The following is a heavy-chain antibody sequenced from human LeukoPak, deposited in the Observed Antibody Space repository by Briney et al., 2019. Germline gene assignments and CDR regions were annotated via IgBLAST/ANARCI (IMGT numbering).Heavy chain of an antibody. J-gene: IGHJ6*03. CDR2: ISWNSGSI. D-gene: IGHD1-26*01. V-gene: IGHV3-9*03. CDR1: GFTFDDYA. CDR3: AKAVGATYNYMDV. Sequence: SLRLSCAASGFTFDDYAMHWVRQAPGKGLEWVSGISWNSGSIGYADSVKGRFTISRDNAKSSLYLQMNSLRTEDMAFYYCAKAVGATYNYMDVWGNGTTVTVSS.